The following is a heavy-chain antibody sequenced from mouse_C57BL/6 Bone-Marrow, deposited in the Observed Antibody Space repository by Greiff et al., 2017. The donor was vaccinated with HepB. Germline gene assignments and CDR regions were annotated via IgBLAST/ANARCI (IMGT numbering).Heavy chain of an antibody. Sequence: DVKLVESGGGLVQSGRSLRLSCATSGFTFSDFYMEWVRQAPGKGLEWIAASRNKANDYTTEYSASVKGRFIVSRDTSQSILYLQMNALRAEDTAIYYCARGYYYGFDYWGQGTTLTVSS. D-gene: IGHD1-1*01. CDR2: SRNKANDYTT. CDR3: ARGYYYGFDY. V-gene: IGHV7-1*01. CDR1: GFTFSDFY. J-gene: IGHJ2*01.